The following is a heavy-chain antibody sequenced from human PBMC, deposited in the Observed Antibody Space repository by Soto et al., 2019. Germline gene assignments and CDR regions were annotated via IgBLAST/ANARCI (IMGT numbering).Heavy chain of an antibody. Sequence: ASVKVSCKTSGYTFSKYGIPWGRQAPGQPLEWLGWISLYSDGTNYAQKFQGRVSMTTDTSTTTAYMALRSLRSDDTAVYYCARVVPGSEAWFDPWGQGSLVTASS. CDR2: ISLYSDGT. J-gene: IGHJ5*02. V-gene: IGHV1-18*01. D-gene: IGHD2-2*01. CDR3: ARVVPGSEAWFDP. CDR1: GYTFSKYG.